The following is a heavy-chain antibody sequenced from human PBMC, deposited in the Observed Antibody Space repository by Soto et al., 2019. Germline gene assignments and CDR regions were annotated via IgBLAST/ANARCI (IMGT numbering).Heavy chain of an antibody. CDR3: MTTIRDLPFGD. D-gene: IGHD3-3*01. J-gene: IGHJ4*02. V-gene: IGHV3-7*03. CDR1: GFSFSSYW. Sequence: EVQLVESGGDLVQPGGSLRLSCEASGFSFSSYWMTWVRQAPGKRLEYVAIIRQDGSEKKYVDSVIGRFTISRDNAKTSSYLKMQRSREEDSAVYYCMTTIRDLPFGDWGQGTLVTVSS. CDR2: IRQDGSEK.